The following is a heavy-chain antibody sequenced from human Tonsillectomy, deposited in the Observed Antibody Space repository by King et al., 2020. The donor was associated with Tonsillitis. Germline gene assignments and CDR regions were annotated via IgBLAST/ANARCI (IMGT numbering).Heavy chain of an antibody. Sequence: VQLVESGAEVKKPVSSVKGSCKASGDIFRSYAISWVRQAPGQGLEWMGGIIPLFGIANCTQKFQGRVTITADDSASTAYMELSSLRSEDTAVYYCARDYRGYSGYALFDYWGQGSLVTVSS. CDR1: GDIFRSYA. CDR2: IIPLFGIA. V-gene: IGHV1-69*01. J-gene: IGHJ4*02. CDR3: ARDYRGYSGYALFDY. D-gene: IGHD5-12*01.